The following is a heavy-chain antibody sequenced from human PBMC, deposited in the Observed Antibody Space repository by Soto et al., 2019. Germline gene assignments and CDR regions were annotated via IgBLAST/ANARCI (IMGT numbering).Heavy chain of an antibody. V-gene: IGHV5-10-1*01. J-gene: IGHJ4*02. D-gene: IGHD3-22*01. CDR2: VDPSDSQT. CDR3: ARQIYDSDNGPNFQYYFDS. Sequence: GESLKISCKGSGYSFAGYWITWVRQKPGKGLEWMGRVDPSDSQTYYSPSFRGHVTISATKSITTVFLQWSSLRASDTAMYYCARQIYDSDNGPNFQYYFDSWGQGTPVTVSS. CDR1: GYSFAGYW.